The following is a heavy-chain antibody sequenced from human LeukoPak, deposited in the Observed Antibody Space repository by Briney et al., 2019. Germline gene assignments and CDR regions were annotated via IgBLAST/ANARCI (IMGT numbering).Heavy chain of an antibody. J-gene: IGHJ4*02. D-gene: IGHD5-12*01. Sequence: GGSLRLSCAASGFTFSSYSMDWVRQAPGKGLEWVSSISSSSSYIYYADSVKGRFTISRDNAKNSLYLQMNSLRAEDTAVYYCASVRGGYSANSFDYWGQGTLVTVSS. CDR2: ISSSSSYI. V-gene: IGHV3-21*01. CDR3: ASVRGGYSANSFDY. CDR1: GFTFSSYS.